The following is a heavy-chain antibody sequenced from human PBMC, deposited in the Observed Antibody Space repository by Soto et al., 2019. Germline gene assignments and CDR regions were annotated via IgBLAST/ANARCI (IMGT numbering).Heavy chain of an antibody. J-gene: IGHJ4*02. D-gene: IGHD3-10*01. CDR1: GGSFSGYY. V-gene: IGHV4-34*01. Sequence: QVQLQQWGAGLLKPSETLSLTCAVYGGSFSGYYWSWIRQPPGKGLEWIGEINHSGSTNYNPSLKSRVTISVDTSKNQFSLKLSSVTAADTAVYYCARGAEYYYGSGSYSHFDYWGQGTLVTVSS. CDR2: INHSGST. CDR3: ARGAEYYYGSGSYSHFDY.